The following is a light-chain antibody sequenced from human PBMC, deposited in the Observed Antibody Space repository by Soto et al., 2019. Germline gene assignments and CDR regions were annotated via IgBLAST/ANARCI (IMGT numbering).Light chain of an antibody. J-gene: IGKJ4*01. CDR3: QQYRSSPPVT. V-gene: IGKV3-20*01. Sequence: EIVLTQSPGTLSLSPGERATLSCRASQSVSSSYLAWYQQKPGQAPRLLIYGASSRATGIPDRFSGSGSGTDFTLNISRLEPEDFAVYYCQQYRSSPPVTFGGGTKVEIK. CDR1: QSVSSSY. CDR2: GAS.